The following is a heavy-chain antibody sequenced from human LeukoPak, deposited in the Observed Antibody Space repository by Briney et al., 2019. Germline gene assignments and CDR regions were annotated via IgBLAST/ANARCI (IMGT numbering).Heavy chain of an antibody. CDR2: INHSGST. D-gene: IGHD3-16*01. CDR1: GGSFSGYY. CDR3: ARGVRNDYVWGSASRYFQR. Sequence: SETLSLTCAVYGGSFSGYYWSWIRQPPGKGLEWIGEINHSGSTNYNPSLKSRVTISVDTSKNQFSLKLSSVTAADTAVYYCARGVRNDYVWGSASRYFQRWGQGTLVTVSS. J-gene: IGHJ1*01. V-gene: IGHV4-34*01.